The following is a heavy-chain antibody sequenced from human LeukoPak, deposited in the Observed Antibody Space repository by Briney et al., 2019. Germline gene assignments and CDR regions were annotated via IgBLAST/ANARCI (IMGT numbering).Heavy chain of an antibody. CDR3: ASGVDYGDYEKRNFDY. D-gene: IGHD4-17*01. CDR2: ISSSSSYI. Sequence: GGSLRLSCAASGFTFSSYSMNWVRRAPGKGLEWVSSISSSSSYIYYADSVKGRFTISRDNAKNSLYLQMNSLRAEDTAVYYCASGVDYGDYEKRNFDYWGQGTLVTVSS. J-gene: IGHJ4*02. CDR1: GFTFSSYS. V-gene: IGHV3-21*01.